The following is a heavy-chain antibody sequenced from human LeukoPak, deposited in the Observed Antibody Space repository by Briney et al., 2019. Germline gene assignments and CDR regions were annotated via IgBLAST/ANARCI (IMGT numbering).Heavy chain of an antibody. V-gene: IGHV3-7*01. J-gene: IGHJ4*02. CDR2: IKEDGSEK. CDR1: GFSLSSYW. Sequence: GGSLRLSCAATGFSLSSYWMSWVRQAPGKGLEWVANIKEDGSEKYYVDSVKGRFTISRDNAKNSLYLQMNSLRAEDTAVYYCARGPAYFDYWGQAALVTVSS. CDR3: ARGPAYFDY.